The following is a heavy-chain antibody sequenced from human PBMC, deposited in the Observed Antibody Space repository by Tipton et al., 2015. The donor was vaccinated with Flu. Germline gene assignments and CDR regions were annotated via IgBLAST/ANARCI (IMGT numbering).Heavy chain of an antibody. CDR2: VYYTGST. CDR3: ARGPPGPSIRAYYFDI. J-gene: IGHJ4*02. CDR1: GGSIRGDY. D-gene: IGHD2-21*01. V-gene: IGHV4-59*01. Sequence: TLSLTCTVSGGSIRGDYWNWIRQFPGKGLEWIGFVYYTGSTNYKSSLKSRVTISTDTSTNQVSLKMNSVIAADTAVYYCARGPPGPSIRAYYFDIRGQGALVTVSS.